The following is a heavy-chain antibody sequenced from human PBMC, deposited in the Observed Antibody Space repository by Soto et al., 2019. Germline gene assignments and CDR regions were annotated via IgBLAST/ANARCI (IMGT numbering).Heavy chain of an antibody. D-gene: IGHD3-16*01. J-gene: IGHJ4*02. V-gene: IGHV2-5*02. CDR1: GFSLSTSGVG. Sequence: QITLKESGPALVKPTQTLTLTCTFSGFSLSTSGVGVGWIRQPPGEALEWLALIYWDDYKHFSPSLESRLTITKDPSKNQVVLTMTNMDPVDTATYSCVHKGGGDRILDYWGQGTLVTVSS. CDR2: IYWDDYK. CDR3: VHKGGGDRILDY.